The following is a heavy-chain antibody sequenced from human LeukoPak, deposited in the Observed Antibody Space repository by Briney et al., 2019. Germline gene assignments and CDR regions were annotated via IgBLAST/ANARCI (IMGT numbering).Heavy chain of an antibody. Sequence: GGSLRLSCAASGFTFSSYWVHWVRQAPGKGLVWVSRINSDGSRTTYVDSVKGRFTISRDNAKNTLYLQMNNLRAEDTDVYYCAREWPSNAFDIWGQGTMVIVSS. J-gene: IGHJ3*02. CDR3: AREWPSNAFDI. D-gene: IGHD5-12*01. V-gene: IGHV3-74*03. CDR1: GFTFSSYW. CDR2: INSDGSRT.